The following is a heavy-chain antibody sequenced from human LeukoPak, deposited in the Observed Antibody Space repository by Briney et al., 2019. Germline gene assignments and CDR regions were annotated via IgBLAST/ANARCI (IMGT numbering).Heavy chain of an antibody. V-gene: IGHV3-30-3*01. CDR3: ARDLPTLPPDTLDSSGWFSPL. CDR2: ISYDGSNK. J-gene: IGHJ4*02. Sequence: GGSLRLSCAASGFTFSSYAMHWVRQAPGKGLEWVAVISYDGSNKYYADSVKGRFTISRDNSKNTLYLQMNSLRAEDTAVYYCARDLPTLPPDTLDSSGWFSPLWGQGTLVTVSS. CDR1: GFTFSSYA. D-gene: IGHD6-19*01.